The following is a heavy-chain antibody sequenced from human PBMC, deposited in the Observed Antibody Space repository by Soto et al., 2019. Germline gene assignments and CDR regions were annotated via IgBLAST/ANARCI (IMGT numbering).Heavy chain of an antibody. CDR1: GGSISSYY. CDR3: ARDFYSNYGYYYSGMDV. Sequence: SETLSLTGTVSGGSISSYYWSWIRQPPGKGLEWIGYIYYSGSTNYNPSLKSRVTISVDTSKNQFSLKLSSVTAADTAVYYCARDFYSNYGYYYSGMDVWGQGTTVTVSS. V-gene: IGHV4-59*01. D-gene: IGHD4-4*01. CDR2: IYYSGST. J-gene: IGHJ6*02.